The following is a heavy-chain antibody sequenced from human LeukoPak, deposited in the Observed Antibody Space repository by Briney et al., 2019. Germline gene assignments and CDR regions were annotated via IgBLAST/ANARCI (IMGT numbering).Heavy chain of an antibody. CDR2: IGGSSTSI. CDR1: GFTFSIYS. V-gene: IGHV3-21*01. J-gene: IGHJ3*02. CDR3: AKEAGQDYGALDAFDI. D-gene: IGHD4-17*01. Sequence: GGSLRLSCAASGFTFSIYSMSWVRQAPGKGLEWVSSIGGSSTSIYHADSVKGRFTISRDNAKNSLYLQMNSLRAEDTAVYYCAKEAGQDYGALDAFDIWGQGTMVTVSS.